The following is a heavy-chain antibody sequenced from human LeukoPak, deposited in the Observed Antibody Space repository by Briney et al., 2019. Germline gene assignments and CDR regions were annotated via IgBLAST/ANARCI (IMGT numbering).Heavy chain of an antibody. J-gene: IGHJ4*02. CDR1: GYTFSDFE. Sequence: GGSLRLSCVGSGYTFSDFEMSWVRQAPGKGLEWVANIKQDGSEKYYVDSVKGRFTISRDNAKNSLYLQMNSLRAEDTAVYYCARVKLLWFGPALFDYWGQGTLVTVSS. CDR3: ARVKLLWFGPALFDY. CDR2: IKQDGSEK. D-gene: IGHD3-10*01. V-gene: IGHV3-7*04.